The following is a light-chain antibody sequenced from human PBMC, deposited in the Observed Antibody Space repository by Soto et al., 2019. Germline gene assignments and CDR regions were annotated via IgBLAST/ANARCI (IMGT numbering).Light chain of an antibody. CDR3: QQYVTSPLT. V-gene: IGKV3-20*01. CDR2: GVS. CDR1: QSVSSY. Sequence: EIVLTQSPGPLSLSPGERATLSCRASQSVSSYLAWYQQKPGQAPRLLIYGVSSRATGIPDRFGGSGSGTDFTLTISRLEPEDFAVYYCQQYVTSPLTLGGGTKVDIK. J-gene: IGKJ4*01.